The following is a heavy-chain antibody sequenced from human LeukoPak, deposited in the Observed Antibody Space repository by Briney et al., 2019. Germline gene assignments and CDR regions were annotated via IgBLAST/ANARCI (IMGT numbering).Heavy chain of an antibody. J-gene: IGHJ4*02. D-gene: IGHD6-19*01. CDR2: IKQDGSEK. V-gene: IGHV3-7*01. CDR1: GFTFSDYW. CDR3: ARVAGSGWFDY. Sequence: GGSLRLSCAASGFTFSDYWMPWVRQAPGKGLEWLANIKQDGSEKYYVDSVKGRFTISRDDAKNSLYLQMNSLRAEDTAVYYCARVAGSGWFDYWGQGTLVTVSS.